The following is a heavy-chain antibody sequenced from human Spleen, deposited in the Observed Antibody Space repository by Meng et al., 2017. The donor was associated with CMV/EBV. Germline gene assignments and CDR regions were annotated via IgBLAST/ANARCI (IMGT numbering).Heavy chain of an antibody. CDR2: IYTSGST. V-gene: IGHV4-59*10. J-gene: IGHJ4*02. D-gene: IGHD3-22*01. CDR1: CWSFIGYY. CDR3: ARDYYDSSGLDY. Sequence: QAELMLWGGGLVKASESASLTCAVDCWSFIGYYWSCIRQHAGKGLDWIGRIYTSGSTNYNPSLKSRVTMSVDTSKNQFSLKLSSVTAADTAVYYCARDYYDSSGLDYWGQGTLVTVSS.